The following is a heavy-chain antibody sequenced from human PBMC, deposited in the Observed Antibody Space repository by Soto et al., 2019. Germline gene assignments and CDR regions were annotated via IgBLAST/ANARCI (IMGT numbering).Heavy chain of an antibody. D-gene: IGHD4-17*01. CDR2: IYYSGST. CDR1: GGSISSYY. J-gene: IGHJ4*02. CDR3: ARDSTYGADY. Sequence: PSETLSLTCTVSGGSISSYYWSWIRQPPGKGLEWIGYIYYSGSTNYNPSLKSRVTISVDTSKNQFSLKLSSVTAADTAVYCCARDSTYGADYWGQGTLVTVS. V-gene: IGHV4-59*01.